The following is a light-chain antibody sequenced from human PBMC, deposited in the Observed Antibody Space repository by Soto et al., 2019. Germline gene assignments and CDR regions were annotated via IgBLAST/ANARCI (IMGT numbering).Light chain of an antibody. CDR2: DVI. CDR1: SSDIGGYNY. CDR3: CSYAGSYTHV. Sequence: QSALIQPRSVSGSPGQSVTISCTGTSSDIGGYNYVSWYQQHPGKAPKLMIYDVIKRPSGVPDRFSGSKSGNTASLTIYGLQAEDEADYYCCSYAGSYTHVFGTGTKVTVL. J-gene: IGLJ1*01. V-gene: IGLV2-11*01.